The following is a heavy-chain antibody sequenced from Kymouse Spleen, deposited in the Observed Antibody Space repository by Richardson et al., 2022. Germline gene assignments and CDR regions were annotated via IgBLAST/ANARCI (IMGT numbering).Heavy chain of an antibody. CDR2: IRSKANSYAT. Sequence: EVQLVESGGGLVQPGGSLKLSCAASGFTFSGSAMHWVRQASGKGLEWVGRIRSKANSYATAYAASVKGRFTISRDDSKNTAYLQMNSLKTEDTAVYYCTRSIAARQAFDIWGQGTMVTVSS. CDR1: GFTFSGSA. V-gene: IGHV3-73*02. D-gene: IGHD6-6*01. J-gene: IGHJ3*02. CDR3: TRSIAARQAFDI.